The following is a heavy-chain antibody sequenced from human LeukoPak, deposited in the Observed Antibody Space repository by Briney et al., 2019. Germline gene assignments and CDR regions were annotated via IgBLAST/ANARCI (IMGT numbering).Heavy chain of an antibody. Sequence: GGSLRLSCSASGFTFSSYAMHWVRQAPGKGLEYVSAISSNGGSTYYADSVKGRFTISRDNSKNTLYLQMSSLRAEDTAVYYCARERQSCGGDCSDYWGQGTLVTVSS. V-gene: IGHV3-64*04. D-gene: IGHD2-21*01. CDR3: ARERQSCGGDCSDY. CDR2: ISSNGGST. J-gene: IGHJ4*02. CDR1: GFTFSSYA.